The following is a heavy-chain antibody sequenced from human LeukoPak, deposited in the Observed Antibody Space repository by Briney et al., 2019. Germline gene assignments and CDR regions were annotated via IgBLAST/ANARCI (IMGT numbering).Heavy chain of an antibody. Sequence: SETLSLTCTVSGGSISSNYWGWIRQPPGKGLEWIGSIYHSGSTYYNPSLKSRVTISVDTSRNQFSLNLSSVTAADTAVYYCARHYGPWGQGTLVAVSS. D-gene: IGHD4-17*01. J-gene: IGHJ5*02. CDR2: IYHSGST. CDR1: GGSISSNY. V-gene: IGHV4-39*01. CDR3: ARHYGP.